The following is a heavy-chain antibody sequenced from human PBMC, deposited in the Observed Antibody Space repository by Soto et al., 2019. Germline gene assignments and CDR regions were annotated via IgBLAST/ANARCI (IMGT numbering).Heavy chain of an antibody. Sequence: PGGSLRLSCAASGFTFSSYGMHWVRQAPGKGLEWVAVISYDGSNKYYADSVKGRFTISRDNSKNTLYLQMNSLRAEDTAVYYCAKVKSATPLWPPYYFDYWGQGTLVTVSS. CDR1: GFTFSSYG. V-gene: IGHV3-30*18. J-gene: IGHJ4*02. CDR3: AKVKSATPLWPPYYFDY. CDR2: ISYDGSNK.